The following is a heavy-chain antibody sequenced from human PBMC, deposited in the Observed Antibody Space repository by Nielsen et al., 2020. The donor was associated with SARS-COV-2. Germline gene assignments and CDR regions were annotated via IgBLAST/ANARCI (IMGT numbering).Heavy chain of an antibody. CDR2: ISYDGSNK. CDR1: GFTFSSYA. D-gene: IGHD2-8*01. J-gene: IGHJ6*02. V-gene: IGHV3-30*04. Sequence: GESLKISCAASGFTFSSYAMHWVRQAPGKGLEWVAVISYDGSNKYYADSVKGRFTISRDNSKNTLYLQMNSLRAEDTAVYYCAKDREWYYYGMDVWGQGTTVTVSS. CDR3: AKDREWYYYGMDV.